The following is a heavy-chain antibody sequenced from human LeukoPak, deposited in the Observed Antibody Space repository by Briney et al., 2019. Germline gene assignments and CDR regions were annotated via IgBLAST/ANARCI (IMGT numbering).Heavy chain of an antibody. Sequence: SETLSLTCTVSGGSISSYYWSWIRQPPGKGLEWIGYIYTSGSTNYNPSLKSRVTMSVDTSKNQFSLKLSSVTAADTAVYYCARGLAPYYYYGMDVWGQGTTVTVSS. CDR1: GGSISSYY. D-gene: IGHD3-3*02. CDR3: ARGLAPYYYYGMDV. CDR2: IYTSGST. V-gene: IGHV4-4*08. J-gene: IGHJ6*02.